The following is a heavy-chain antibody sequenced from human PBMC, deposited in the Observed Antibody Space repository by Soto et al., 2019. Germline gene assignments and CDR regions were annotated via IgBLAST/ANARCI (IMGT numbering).Heavy chain of an antibody. D-gene: IGHD3-16*01. CDR1: GFSFSTYL. Sequence: GGSLRLSCAASGFSFSTYLVGLVRQAPGKXLEVGPNIKQGGNEKFYVDSVKGRFNISRDNDKKSLYLQMDSLRVEDTAVYYCVGALNYEVPYYYYGMDVWGQGTTV. CDR2: IKQGGNEK. V-gene: IGHV3-7*01. J-gene: IGHJ6*01. CDR3: VGALNYEVPYYYYGMDV.